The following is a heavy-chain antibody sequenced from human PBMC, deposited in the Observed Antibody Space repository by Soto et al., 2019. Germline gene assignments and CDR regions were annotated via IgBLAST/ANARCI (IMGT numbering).Heavy chain of an antibody. D-gene: IGHD3-10*01. CDR1: GFSLSTSGVG. J-gene: IGHJ5*02. Sequence: SGPTLVKPTQTLTLTCTFSGFSLSTSGVGVGWIRQPPGKALEWLALIYWDDDKRYSPSLKSRLTITKDTSKNQVVLTMTNMDPVDTATYYCAHRFITMVRGVNWFDHWGQGTLVTVSS. CDR2: IYWDDDK. CDR3: AHRFITMVRGVNWFDH. V-gene: IGHV2-5*02.